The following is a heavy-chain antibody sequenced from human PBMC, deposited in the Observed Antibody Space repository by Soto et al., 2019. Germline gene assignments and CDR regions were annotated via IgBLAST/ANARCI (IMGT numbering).Heavy chain of an antibody. V-gene: IGHV1-18*01. Sequence: ASVKVSCKASGYTFTSYAMHWVRQAPGQRLEWMGWISADNGNTNYAQKLQGRVTMTTDTSTSTAYMELRSLRSDDTAVYYCARDRLRRSPIIGDDIWGQGTMVTVSS. D-gene: IGHD3-3*01. CDR2: ISADNGNT. J-gene: IGHJ3*02. CDR1: GYTFTSYA. CDR3: ARDRLRRSPIIGDDI.